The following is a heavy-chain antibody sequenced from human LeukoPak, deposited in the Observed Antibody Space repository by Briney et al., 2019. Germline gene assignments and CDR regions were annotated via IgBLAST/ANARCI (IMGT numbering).Heavy chain of an antibody. CDR1: GGSFSGYY. J-gene: IGHJ6*03. CDR2: INHSGST. D-gene: IGHD2-2*01. V-gene: IGHV4-34*01. CDR3: AGRYQLLHLRYYYYYMDV. Sequence: SETLSLTCAVYGGSFSGYYWSWIRQPPGKGLEWIGEINHSGSTNYNPSLKSRVTISVDTSKNQFSLKLSSVTAADTAVYYCAGRYQLLHLRYYYYYMDVWGKGTTVTVSS.